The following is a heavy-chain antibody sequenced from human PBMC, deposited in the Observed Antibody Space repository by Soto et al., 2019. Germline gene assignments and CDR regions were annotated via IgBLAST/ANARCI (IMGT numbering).Heavy chain of an antibody. V-gene: IGHV3-23*01. CDR1: GFTFSSYA. Sequence: GGSLRLSCAASGFTFSSYAMSWVRQAPGKGLEWVSVISTSGDITYYADSVEGLFTISRYNSKDTLYLLMYSLRAGYTAVYYCAINSRYCSSTSCYADWGQGTLVTVSS. CDR2: ISTSGDIT. CDR3: AINSRYCSSTSCYAD. D-gene: IGHD2-2*01. J-gene: IGHJ4*02.